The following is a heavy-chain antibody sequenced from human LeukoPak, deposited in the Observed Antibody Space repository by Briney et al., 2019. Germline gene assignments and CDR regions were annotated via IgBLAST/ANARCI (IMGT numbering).Heavy chain of an antibody. J-gene: IGHJ4*02. V-gene: IGHV1-46*01. Sequence: GASVKVSCKASGYTFTSYYMHWVRQAPGQGLEWMGIINPSGGSTSYAQKFQGRVTMTRDTSTSTVYMELSSLRSEDTAVYYCARGPVVSGTRAALLRGYSGYWEPDYWGQGTLVTVSS. CDR1: GYTFTSYY. D-gene: IGHD5-12*01. CDR2: INPSGGST. CDR3: ARGPVVSGTRAALLRGYSGYWEPDY.